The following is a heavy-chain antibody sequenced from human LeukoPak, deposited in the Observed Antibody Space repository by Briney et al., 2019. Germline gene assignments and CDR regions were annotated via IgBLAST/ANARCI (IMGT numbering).Heavy chain of an antibody. D-gene: IGHD5-18*01. CDR2: IYFSGSS. Sequence: SETLSLTCTVSGGSINSSSYYWGWIRQPPGKGLEWVGSIYFSGSSYYNPSLKSRVTISVDTSKNHFSLKLSSVTAADTAVYYCARQAPGYSYGYVYWGQGTLVTVSS. V-gene: IGHV4-39*01. J-gene: IGHJ4*02. CDR1: GGSINSSSYY. CDR3: ARQAPGYSYGYVY.